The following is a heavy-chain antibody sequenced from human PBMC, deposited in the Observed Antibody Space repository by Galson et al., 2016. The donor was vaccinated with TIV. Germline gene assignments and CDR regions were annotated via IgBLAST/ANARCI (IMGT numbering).Heavy chain of an antibody. J-gene: IGHJ6*02. CDR1: EFTFSGHS. Sequence: SLRLSCAASEFTFSGHSMNWVRQAPGKGLEWVSSISVSSDYIYYGDSVKGRFTISRDNAKNSLFLQMNILRAEDTAVYYCARIIGYWEGYYAMDVWGQGTTVTVAS. D-gene: IGHD2-15*01. CDR2: ISVSSDYI. V-gene: IGHV3-21*06. CDR3: ARIIGYWEGYYAMDV.